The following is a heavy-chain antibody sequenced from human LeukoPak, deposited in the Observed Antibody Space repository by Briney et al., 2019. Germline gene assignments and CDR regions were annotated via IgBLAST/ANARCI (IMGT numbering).Heavy chain of an antibody. CDR2: ISSSSSYV. Sequence: GGSLRLSCAASGFTFSSYSMNWVRQAPGKGLEWVSSISSSSSYVYYADSVKGRFTIPRDNGKNSLYLQMNSLRAEDTAVYYCARDNVDTAMVVDYWGQGTLVTVSS. V-gene: IGHV3-21*01. J-gene: IGHJ4*02. CDR3: ARDNVDTAMVVDY. CDR1: GFTFSSYS. D-gene: IGHD5-18*01.